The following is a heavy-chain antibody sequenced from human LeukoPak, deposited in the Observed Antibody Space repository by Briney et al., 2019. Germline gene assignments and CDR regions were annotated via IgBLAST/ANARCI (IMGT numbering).Heavy chain of an antibody. D-gene: IGHD3-10*01. CDR3: ARVKVYYGSGSSRPFDP. Sequence: SSETLSLTCAAYGGSFSGYYWSWIRQPPGKGLEWIGEINHSGSTNYNPSLKSRVTISVDTSKNQFSLKLSSVTAADTAVYYCARVKVYYGSGSSRPFDPWGQGTLVTVSS. CDR1: GGSFSGYY. J-gene: IGHJ5*02. CDR2: INHSGST. V-gene: IGHV4-34*01.